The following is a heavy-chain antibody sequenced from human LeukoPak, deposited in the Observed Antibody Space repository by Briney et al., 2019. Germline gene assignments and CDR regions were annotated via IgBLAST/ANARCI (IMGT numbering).Heavy chain of an antibody. Sequence: GRSLRLSCAASGFTFSSYGMHWVRQAPGKGLEWVAVISYDGSNKYYEDSVKGRFTISRDNSKNTLYLQMNSLRAEDTAVYYCAKDRYCRGGSCYSFSFQHWGQGTLVTVSS. CDR3: AKDRYCRGGSCYSFSFQH. D-gene: IGHD2-15*01. J-gene: IGHJ1*01. V-gene: IGHV3-30*18. CDR2: ISYDGSNK. CDR1: GFTFSSYG.